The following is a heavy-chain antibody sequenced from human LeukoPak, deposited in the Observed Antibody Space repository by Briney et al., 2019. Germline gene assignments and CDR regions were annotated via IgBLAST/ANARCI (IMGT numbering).Heavy chain of an antibody. V-gene: IGHV1-2*02. Sequence: ASVKVSCKASGYTFTGYYMHWVRQAPGQGLGWMGWINPNSGGTNYAQKFQGRVTMTRDTSISTAYMELSRLRSDDTAVYYCARDVVVPAAIGYNWFDPWGQGTLVTVSS. CDR2: INPNSGGT. D-gene: IGHD2-2*01. J-gene: IGHJ5*02. CDR1: GYTFTGYY. CDR3: ARDVVVPAAIGYNWFDP.